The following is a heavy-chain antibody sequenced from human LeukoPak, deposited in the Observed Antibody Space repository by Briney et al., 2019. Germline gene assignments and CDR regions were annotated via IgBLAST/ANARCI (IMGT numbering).Heavy chain of an antibody. Sequence: GGSLRLSCAASGFTFSNYWMSWARQAPGKGLEWVAHINQDGSEEHYMDSVKARFIIPRDNAKNSLSLQMDSLRAEDTAVYYCVRDGGVSGYDLLDYWGQGTLVTVSS. V-gene: IGHV3-7*01. CDR3: VRDGGVSGYDLLDY. J-gene: IGHJ4*02. D-gene: IGHD5-12*01. CDR2: INQDGSEE. CDR1: GFTFSNYW.